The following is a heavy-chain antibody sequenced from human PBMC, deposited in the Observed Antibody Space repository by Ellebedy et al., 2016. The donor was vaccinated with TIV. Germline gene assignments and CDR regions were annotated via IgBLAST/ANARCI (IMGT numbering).Heavy chain of an antibody. V-gene: IGHV3-7*01. Sequence: GESLKISCAASGFSFRSYWMSWVRQAPGKGLEWVANIYHGGSQQYYVDSVKGRFTISRDSAKNLLYLQMDSLRAEDTAVYYCARRGSYGDYAVQINNWFDPWGRGTLVTVSS. CDR2: IYHGGSQQ. J-gene: IGHJ5*02. D-gene: IGHD4-17*01. CDR1: GFSFRSYW. CDR3: ARRGSYGDYAVQINNWFDP.